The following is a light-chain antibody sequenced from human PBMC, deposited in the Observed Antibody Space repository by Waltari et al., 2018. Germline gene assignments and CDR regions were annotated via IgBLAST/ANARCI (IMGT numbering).Light chain of an antibody. CDR3: SSCTRSAPLGM. CDR2: DVS. Sequence: QSSLTQPASVSGSPGQSITISCTGTSSDVGAYNYVSWYHQHPGQAPKLMIYDVSNRPSGIPNRFSGSKSGISASLTISGLQAEDEADYYCSSCTRSAPLGMFGGGTKLTVL. J-gene: IGLJ3*02. V-gene: IGLV2-14*03. CDR1: SSDVGAYNY.